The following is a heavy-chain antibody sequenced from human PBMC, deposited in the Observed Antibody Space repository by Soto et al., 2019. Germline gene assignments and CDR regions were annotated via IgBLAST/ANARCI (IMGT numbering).Heavy chain of an antibody. CDR3: ARGRTSSPSYYVMNV. CDR1: GYTLTSYG. D-gene: IGHD6-13*01. J-gene: IGHJ6*02. V-gene: IGHV1-18*01. Sequence: ASVKVSCKASGYTLTSYGISWVRQAPGQGLEWMGWISAYNGNTNYAQKLQGRVTMTTDTSTTTAYMELRSLRSDDTAVYYCARGRTSSPSYYVMNVWGQGTTVTVSS. CDR2: ISAYNGNT.